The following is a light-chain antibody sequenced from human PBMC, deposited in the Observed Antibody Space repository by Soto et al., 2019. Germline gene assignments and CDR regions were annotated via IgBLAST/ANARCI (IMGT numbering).Light chain of an antibody. CDR3: QQYNNWPFS. CDR1: QGVTTN. V-gene: IGKV3-15*01. J-gene: IGKJ5*01. CDR2: DVY. Sequence: EIPMTQSPGTLSVSPGERATLSCRAGQGVTTNFAWYQQKSGQSPRLLIYDVYIRATGVQARFSGTGSETDFTLTIRGLQSEDSAVYFCQQYNNWPFSFGQGTRVEIK.